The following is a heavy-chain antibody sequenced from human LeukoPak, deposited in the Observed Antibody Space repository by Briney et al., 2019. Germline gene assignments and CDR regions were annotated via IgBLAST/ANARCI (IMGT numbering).Heavy chain of an antibody. V-gene: IGHV3-48*03. J-gene: IGHJ4*02. Sequence: GGSLRLPCVGSGFTFSDYEMNWVRQGPGKGLEWVSYISGSGTTIYYADSVKGRFTISRDNAENSLYLQMNSLRAEDTAVYYCARGNYWGQGTLVTVSS. CDR3: ARGNY. CDR2: ISGSGTTI. CDR1: GFTFSDYE.